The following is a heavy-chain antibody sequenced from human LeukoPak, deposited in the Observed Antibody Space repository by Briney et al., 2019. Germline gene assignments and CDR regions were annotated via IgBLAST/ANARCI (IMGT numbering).Heavy chain of an antibody. Sequence: SETLSLTCAVSGGSFSGYYWSWIRQPPGKGLEWIGEINHSGSTNYNPSLKSRVTISVDTSKNQFSLKLSSVTAADTAVYYCARGLVVVPAVLSYFDYWGQGTLVTVSS. CDR3: ARGLVVVPAVLSYFDY. D-gene: IGHD2-2*01. V-gene: IGHV4-34*01. CDR2: INHSGST. CDR1: GGSFSGYY. J-gene: IGHJ4*02.